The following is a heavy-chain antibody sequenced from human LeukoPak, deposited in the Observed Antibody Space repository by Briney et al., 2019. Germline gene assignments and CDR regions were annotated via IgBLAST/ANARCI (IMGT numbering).Heavy chain of an antibody. CDR1: GFTFSSYA. V-gene: IGHV3-64*01. Sequence: GGSLRLSCAASGFTFSSYAMHWVRQAPGKGLEYVSAISSNGGSTYYANSVKGRFTISRDNSKNTLYLQMGSLRAEDMAVYYCARGRFGEQKPRDYWGQGTLVTVSS. CDR3: ARGRFGEQKPRDY. J-gene: IGHJ4*02. CDR2: ISSNGGST. D-gene: IGHD3-10*01.